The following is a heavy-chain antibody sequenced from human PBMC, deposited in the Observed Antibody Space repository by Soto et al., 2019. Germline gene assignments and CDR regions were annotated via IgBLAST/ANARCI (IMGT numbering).Heavy chain of an antibody. CDR3: AKEREYNWNPLDY. CDR2: IYNDGTT. CDR1: GLGVRNNY. V-gene: IGHV3-53*01. D-gene: IGHD1-20*01. J-gene: IGHJ4*02. Sequence: GGSLRLSCTAYGLGVRNNYMSWVRQAPGMGLEWVSVIYNDGTTYYADSVKGRFTLSRDTSKNTLSLQMDSLRAEDTAVYYCAKEREYNWNPLDYWGQGTLVTVSS.